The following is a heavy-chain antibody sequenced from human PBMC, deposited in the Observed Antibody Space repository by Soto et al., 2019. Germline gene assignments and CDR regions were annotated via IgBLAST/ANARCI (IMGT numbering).Heavy chain of an antibody. V-gene: IGHV1-18*01. Sequence: ASVKVSCKASGYTFTSYCISWVRQAPGQGLEWMGWISAYNGNTNYAQKLQGRVTMTTDTSTSTAYMELRSLRSDDTAVYYCARDRAQYDFWSGYYFDYWGQGTLVTVSS. D-gene: IGHD3-3*01. CDR1: GYTFTSYC. J-gene: IGHJ4*02. CDR3: ARDRAQYDFWSGYYFDY. CDR2: ISAYNGNT.